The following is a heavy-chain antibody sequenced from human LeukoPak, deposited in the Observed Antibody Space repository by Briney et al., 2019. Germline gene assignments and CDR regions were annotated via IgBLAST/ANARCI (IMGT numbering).Heavy chain of an antibody. D-gene: IGHD3-10*01. J-gene: IGHJ3*02. CDR3: ARETWSRGGDAFDI. CDR2: INSDGTST. Sequence: PGGSLRLSCAASGFTVSNFWMHWVRQAAGQGLVWVSRINSDGTSTNYADSVKGRLTISRDNTKNTLYLQMNSLTVEDTAVYYCARETWSRGGDAFDIWGRGTMVTVSS. V-gene: IGHV3-74*01. CDR1: GFTVSNFW.